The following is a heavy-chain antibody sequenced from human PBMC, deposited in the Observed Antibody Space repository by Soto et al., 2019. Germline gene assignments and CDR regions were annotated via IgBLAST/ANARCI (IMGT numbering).Heavy chain of an antibody. J-gene: IGHJ4*02. V-gene: IGHV1-8*01. D-gene: IGHD3-10*01. CDR1: GYTFSNYD. Sequence: QVQLVQSGAELKKHGASVNVSCKASGYTFSNYDMNWVRQATGQGPEWIGWVNPNNGDTGYAQKFQGRVTLTTDISTTTAYMELTSLRSEDTAIYYCAKVSRKGSAIDFDYWGQGTLITVSS. CDR2: VNPNNGDT. CDR3: AKVSRKGSAIDFDY.